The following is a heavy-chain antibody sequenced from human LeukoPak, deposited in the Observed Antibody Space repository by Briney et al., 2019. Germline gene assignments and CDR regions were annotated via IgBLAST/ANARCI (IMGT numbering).Heavy chain of an antibody. V-gene: IGHV1-18*01. CDR1: GYTFTSYG. Sequence: GASVKVSCKASGYTFTSYGINWVRQAPGQGLEWMGWISAYNANTNYAQKLQGRVTMTTDTSTSTAYMELRSLRSDDTAVYYCARDVWSDHVGWFDPWGQGTLVTVSS. J-gene: IGHJ5*02. D-gene: IGHD2-8*01. CDR3: ARDVWSDHVGWFDP. CDR2: ISAYNANT.